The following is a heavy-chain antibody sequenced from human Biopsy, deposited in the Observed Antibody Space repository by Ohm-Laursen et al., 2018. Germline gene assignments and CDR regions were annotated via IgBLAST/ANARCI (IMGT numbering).Heavy chain of an antibody. V-gene: IGHV1-8*01. CDR3: ARDFNYDGGGSFNFDY. CDR2: MNPNSGNP. D-gene: IGHD3-22*01. Sequence: GASVKVSCKASGYTFTNYNVNWVRQATGQGLEWMGWMNPNSGNPGYAQKFQGRVTMTRNTSISTAYMELSSLTSVDTAVYYCARDFNYDGGGSFNFDYWGQGTLVTVSS. J-gene: IGHJ4*02. CDR1: GYTFTNYN.